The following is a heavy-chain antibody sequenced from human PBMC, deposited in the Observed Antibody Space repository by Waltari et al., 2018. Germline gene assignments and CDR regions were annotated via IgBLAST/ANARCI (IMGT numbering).Heavy chain of an antibody. CDR3: ARGYNWNDVGYYYGMDV. V-gene: IGHV1-2*04. D-gene: IGHD1-1*01. CDR2: INPNTGGT. CDR1: GYTVTGSS. Sequence: QVKLVQSGAEVKTPGASVKVSCKASGYTVTGSSLHRGLHATGQGLEWRARINPNTGGTKYAQKFQGWVTMTRDTSISTAYMEWRSLRSDDTAVYYCARGYNWNDVGYYYGMDVWGQGTTVTVSS. J-gene: IGHJ6*02.